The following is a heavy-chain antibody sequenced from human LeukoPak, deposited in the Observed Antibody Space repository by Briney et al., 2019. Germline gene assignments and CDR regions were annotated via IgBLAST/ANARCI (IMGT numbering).Heavy chain of an antibody. Sequence: GGSLRLSCAASGFTFSNACMSWVRQAPGKGLEWVCRIKSKTDGGTTDYAAPVKGRFTISRDDSKNTLYLQMNSLKTEDTAVYYCTTPVVPAEFDYWGQGTLVTVSS. J-gene: IGHJ4*02. CDR3: TTPVVPAEFDY. D-gene: IGHD2-2*01. CDR2: IKSKTDGGTT. V-gene: IGHV3-15*01. CDR1: GFTFSNAC.